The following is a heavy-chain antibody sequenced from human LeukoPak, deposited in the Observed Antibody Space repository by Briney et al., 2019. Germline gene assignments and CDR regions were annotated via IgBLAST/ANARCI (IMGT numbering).Heavy chain of an antibody. D-gene: IGHD2-2*03. CDR2: ISDDGSNK. V-gene: IGHV3-30*04. Sequence: GGSLRLSCAASGFTFSSYAMHWVRQAPGKGLEWVAVISDDGSNKYYADSVKGRFTISRDNSKNTLYLQMNSLRPEDTAVYYCARVDDLDAFDIWGQGTMVTVSS. CDR3: ARVDDLDAFDI. CDR1: GFTFSSYA. J-gene: IGHJ3*02.